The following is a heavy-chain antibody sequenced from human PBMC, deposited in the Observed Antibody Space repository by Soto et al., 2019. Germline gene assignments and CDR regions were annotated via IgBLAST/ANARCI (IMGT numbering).Heavy chain of an antibody. V-gene: IGHV1-69*01. CDR3: ATMGEETTFYGWRSGFDMDV. CDR2: IIPLFGTA. CDR1: GGTFSSYA. D-gene: IGHD3-3*01. J-gene: IGHJ6*02. Sequence: QVQLVQSGAEVKKPGSSVKVSCKASGGTFSSYAISWVRQAPGQGLEWMGGIIPLFGTAKYAQKFQGRVTITVDESAGKGYMALSSLRCKDTAVYYCATMGEETTFYGWRSGFDMDVWGQGTPVTVSS.